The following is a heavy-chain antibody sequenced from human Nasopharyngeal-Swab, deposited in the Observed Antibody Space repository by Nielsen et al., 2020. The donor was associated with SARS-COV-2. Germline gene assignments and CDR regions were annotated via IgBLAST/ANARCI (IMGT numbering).Heavy chain of an antibody. CDR3: ASSPGIAAPTGMDV. CDR1: GFTFSSYA. D-gene: IGHD6-13*01. Sequence: GESLKISCAASGFTFSSYAMHWVRQAPGKGLEWVAVISYDGSNKYYADSVKGRFTISRDNSKNTLYLQVNSLGAEDTAVYYCASSPGIAAPTGMDVWGQGTTVTVSS. J-gene: IGHJ6*02. V-gene: IGHV3-30*04. CDR2: ISYDGSNK.